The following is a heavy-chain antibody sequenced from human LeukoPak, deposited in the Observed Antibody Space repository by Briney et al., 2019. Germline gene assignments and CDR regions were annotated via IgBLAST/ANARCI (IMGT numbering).Heavy chain of an antibody. J-gene: IGHJ5*02. V-gene: IGHV4-34*01. CDR2: INYSGST. D-gene: IGHD3-9*01. CDR3: ARGPFYAGYYRGRSNWFDP. CDR1: GGSFSGYY. Sequence: SETLSLTCAVYGGSFSGYYWSWIRQPPGKGLEWIGEINYSGSTNYNPSLKSRVTISVDTSKNQFSLKLSSVTAADTAVYYCARGPFYAGYYRGRSNWFDPWGQGTLVTVSS.